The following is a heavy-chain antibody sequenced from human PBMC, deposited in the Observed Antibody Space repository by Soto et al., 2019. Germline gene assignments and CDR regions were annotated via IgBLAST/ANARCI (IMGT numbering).Heavy chain of an antibody. J-gene: IGHJ4*02. D-gene: IGHD3-10*01. Sequence: ASVKVSCKASGDTFSFYTINWVRQAPGLGLEWMGRVNPIVSMSNYAQKFQSRVTITADKSTNTAYMQQSSLRSEDTAIYYCAASYGSGYRAFHYWGQGALVTVSS. CDR1: GDTFSFYT. CDR2: VNPIVSMS. CDR3: AASYGSGYRAFHY. V-gene: IGHV1-69*02.